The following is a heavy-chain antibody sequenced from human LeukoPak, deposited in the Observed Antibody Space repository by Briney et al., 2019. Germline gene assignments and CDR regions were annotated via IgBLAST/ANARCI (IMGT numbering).Heavy chain of an antibody. CDR2: ISAYNGNT. V-gene: IGHV1-18*01. CDR3: ARVISVAGTGDY. J-gene: IGHJ4*02. D-gene: IGHD6-19*01. CDR1: GYTFTSYG. Sequence: ASVKVSCKASGYTFTSYGISWVRQAPGQGLEWMGWISAYNGNTSYAQKLQGRVTMTTDTSTSTAYMELRSLRSDDTAVYYCARVISVAGTGDYWGQGTLVTVSS.